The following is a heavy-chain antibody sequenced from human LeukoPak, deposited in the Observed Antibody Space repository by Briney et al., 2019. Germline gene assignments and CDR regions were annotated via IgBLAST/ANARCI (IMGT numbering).Heavy chain of an antibody. CDR3: ARVPGIYYYGSGSYSRWFDP. J-gene: IGHJ5*02. V-gene: IGHV4-59*12. Sequence: SETLSLTCTVSGGSISSYYWSWIRQPPGKGLEWIGYIYYSGSTNYNPSLKSRVTMSVDTSKNQFSLKLSSVTAADTAVYYCARVPGIYYYGSGSYSRWFDPWGQGTLVTVSS. D-gene: IGHD3-10*01. CDR1: GGSISSYY. CDR2: IYYSGST.